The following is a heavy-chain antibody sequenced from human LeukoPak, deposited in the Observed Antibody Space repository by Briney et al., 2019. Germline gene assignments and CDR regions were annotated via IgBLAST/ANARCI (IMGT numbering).Heavy chain of an antibody. Sequence: SGGSLRLSCAASGFTFSSYGMHWVRQAPGKGLEWVTVISFDGSNKYYADSVKGRFTISRDNSANTLYLQMNSLRAEDTAVYYCAKGRKWELLHDASDIWGQGTMVTVSS. CDR3: AKGRKWELLHDASDI. CDR2: ISFDGSNK. D-gene: IGHD1-26*01. V-gene: IGHV3-30*18. J-gene: IGHJ3*02. CDR1: GFTFSSYG.